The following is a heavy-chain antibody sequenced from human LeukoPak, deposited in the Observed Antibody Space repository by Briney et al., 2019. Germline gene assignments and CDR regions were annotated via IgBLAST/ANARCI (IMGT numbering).Heavy chain of an antibody. D-gene: IGHD5-12*01. CDR2: IDRIPSIL. J-gene: IGHJ4*02. CDR1: GFAFNIYQ. CDR3: ARSAVSGSDPYFDS. V-gene: IGHV3-48*03. Sequence: GGSLRLSCEASGFAFNIYQMSWVRQAPGKGLEWVSSIDRIPSILYYADSVRGRFTISRDNAAMYLQMNSLRPDDTAVYYCARSAVSGSDPYFDSWGQGTLVTVSS.